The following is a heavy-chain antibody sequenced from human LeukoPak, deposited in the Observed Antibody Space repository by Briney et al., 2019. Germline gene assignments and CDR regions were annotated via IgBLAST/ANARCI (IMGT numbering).Heavy chain of an antibody. CDR3: ARAPAAATPNFDY. D-gene: IGHD6-13*01. CDR2: INPNSGGT. CDR1: GYTFTSNY. V-gene: IGHV1-2*04. J-gene: IGHJ4*02. Sequence: ASVKVSCKASGYTFTSNYMHWVRQAPGQGLEWMGWINPNSGGTNYAQKFQGWVTMTRDTSISTAYMELSRLRSDDTAVYYCARAPAAATPNFDYWGQGTLVTVSS.